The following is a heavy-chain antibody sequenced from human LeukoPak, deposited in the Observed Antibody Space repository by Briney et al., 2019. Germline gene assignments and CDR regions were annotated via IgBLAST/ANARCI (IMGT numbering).Heavy chain of an antibody. CDR1: GGTFSSYT. CDR3: ARGGRMGYCSGNNCSPTFDY. V-gene: IGHV1-69*06. CDR2: IFPIFGTA. Sequence: GSSVKVSCKASGGTFSSYTISWVRQAPGQGLEWMGGIFPIFGTANYAQKFQGRVTITADKSTSTAYMELSSLRSEDTAVYYCARGGRMGYCSGNNCSPTFDYWGQGTLVTVSS. J-gene: IGHJ4*02. D-gene: IGHD2-15*01.